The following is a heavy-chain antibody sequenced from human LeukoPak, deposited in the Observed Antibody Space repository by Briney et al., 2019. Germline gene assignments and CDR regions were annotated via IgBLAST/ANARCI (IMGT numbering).Heavy chain of an antibody. D-gene: IGHD6-19*01. V-gene: IGHV2-70*11. J-gene: IGHJ6*03. CDR3: ARLLESSGWYGYYYYYMDV. CDR2: VDWDDDK. Sequence: SGPPLVNPTQTLTLTCIFSGFSLSTSGMCMSWIRQPPGKALEWLARVDWDDDKYYSTSLKTRLTISKDTSKNQVVLTMTNMDPVDTATYYCARLLESSGWYGYYYYYMDVWGKGTTVTVSS. CDR1: GFSLSTSGMC.